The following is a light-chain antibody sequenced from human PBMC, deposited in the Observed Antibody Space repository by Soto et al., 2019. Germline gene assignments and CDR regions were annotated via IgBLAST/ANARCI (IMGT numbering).Light chain of an antibody. Sequence: QSALTQPASVSGSPGQSITISCTGTSSDFGGYNYVSWYQHHPGKVPKPLIFDVSNRPSGVSSRFSGSKSGNTASLTISGLQAEDEADYYCSSYRSGSTLYAFGTGTKVTV. CDR1: SSDFGGYNY. CDR3: SSYRSGSTLYA. CDR2: DVS. J-gene: IGLJ1*01. V-gene: IGLV2-14*03.